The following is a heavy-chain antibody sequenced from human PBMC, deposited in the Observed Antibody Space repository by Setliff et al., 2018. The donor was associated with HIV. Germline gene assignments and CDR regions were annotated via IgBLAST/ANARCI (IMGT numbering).Heavy chain of an antibody. CDR2: IDPNGGNT. Sequence: ASVKVSCKASGYTITSYYVHWVRQAPGHGLEWMGIIDPNGGNTNFAQKFQGRVTMTRETSTSTVYMELSSLTTDDTAVYYCAREAYSSSSVEIWGQGTLVTVSS. J-gene: IGHJ4*02. CDR1: GYTITSYY. D-gene: IGHD6-13*01. V-gene: IGHV1-46*01. CDR3: AREAYSSSSVEI.